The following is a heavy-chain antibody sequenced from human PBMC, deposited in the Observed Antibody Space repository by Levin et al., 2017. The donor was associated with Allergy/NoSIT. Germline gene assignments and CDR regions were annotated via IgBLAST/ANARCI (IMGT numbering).Heavy chain of an antibody. CDR3: ARQSDELPPYDGEWVEEHYFDY. CDR2: IYPGDSET. J-gene: IGHJ4*02. D-gene: IGHD3-10*01. CDR1: GYQFADHW. V-gene: IGHV5-51*01. Sequence: TGESLKISCRASGYQFADHWIGWVRQLPGKGLEWMGNIYPGDSETRSSPSFQGQVTISVDKSINTAYLQWDSLSASDTAMYFCARQSDELPPYDGEWVEEHYFDYWGQGTLVTVSS.